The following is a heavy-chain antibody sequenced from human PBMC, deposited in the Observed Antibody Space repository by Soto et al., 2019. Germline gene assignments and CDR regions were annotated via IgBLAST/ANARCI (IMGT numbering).Heavy chain of an antibody. Sequence: GGSLRLSCAGSGFTFSSYSMNWVRQAPGKGLEWVSYISSSSSTIYYADSVKGRFTISRDNAKNSLYLQMNSLRAEDTAVYYCARGAYYYDSSGWSYWGQGTLVSGSS. CDR1: GFTFSSYS. J-gene: IGHJ4*02. D-gene: IGHD3-22*01. CDR3: ARGAYYYDSSGWSY. V-gene: IGHV3-48*01. CDR2: ISSSSSTI.